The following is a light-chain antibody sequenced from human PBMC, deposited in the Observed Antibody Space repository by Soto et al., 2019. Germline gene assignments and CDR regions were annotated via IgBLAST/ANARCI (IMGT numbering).Light chain of an antibody. CDR3: AQCYSTPPK. V-gene: IGKV1-39*01. J-gene: IGKJ1*01. CDR1: QSISSY. Sequence: DIQMTQSPSSLSASVGDRVTITCRASQSISSYLNWYQQKPGKAPKLLIHAASSLQSGVPSTFSRSGSATDYTLTTSTLQPADLATYYYAQCYSTPPKFGQGTKVDIE. CDR2: AAS.